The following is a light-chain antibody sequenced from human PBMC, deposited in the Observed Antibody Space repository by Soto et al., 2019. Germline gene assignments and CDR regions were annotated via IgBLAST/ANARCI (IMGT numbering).Light chain of an antibody. CDR3: QQSKSHPPT. J-gene: IGKJ2*01. CDR1: QDIKSD. CDR2: GAS. V-gene: IGKV1-16*02. Sequence: DVQMTQSPSSLSASVGDSVTITCRASQDIKSDLAWYQQRPGEAPKSLIFGASHLLDGGPSKLSRSGSGSEFTLTISSLQPEDSATYCCQQSKSHPPTFGRGTKVEI.